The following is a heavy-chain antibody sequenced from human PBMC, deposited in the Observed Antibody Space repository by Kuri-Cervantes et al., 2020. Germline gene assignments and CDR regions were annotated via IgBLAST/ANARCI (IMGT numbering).Heavy chain of an antibody. Sequence: GESLKISCAASGFTVSSYDMHWVRQATGKGLKWVSAIGTAGDTYYPGSVKGRFTISRENAKNSLYLQMSSLRAGDTAVYYCARGYSTVAVADSGDALDIWGQGTMVTVSS. CDR3: ARGYSTVAVADSGDALDI. CDR2: IGTAGDT. CDR1: GFTVSSYD. D-gene: IGHD6-19*01. J-gene: IGHJ3*02. V-gene: IGHV3-13*01.